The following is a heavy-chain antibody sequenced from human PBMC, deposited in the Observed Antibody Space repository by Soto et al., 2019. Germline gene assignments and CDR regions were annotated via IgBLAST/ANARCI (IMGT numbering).Heavy chain of an antibody. D-gene: IGHD6-19*01. J-gene: IGHJ3*02. CDR3: ARRGAVAGTRGAFDI. CDR1: GGSISSSSYY. CDR2: IYYSGST. Sequence: QLQLQESGPGLVKPSETLSLTCTVSGGSISSSSYYWGWIRQPPGKGLEWIGSIYYSGSTYYNPCLKRRVTIAVDTSKNQFSLKLSSVTAADSAVYYCARRGAVAGTRGAFDIWGQGTMVTVSS. V-gene: IGHV4-39*01.